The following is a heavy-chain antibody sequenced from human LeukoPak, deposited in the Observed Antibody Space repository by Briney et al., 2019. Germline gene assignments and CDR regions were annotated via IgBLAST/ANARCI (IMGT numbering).Heavy chain of an antibody. CDR1: GYTFTGYY. CDR3: ARGGVRGVMRSWFDP. J-gene: IGHJ5*02. Sequence: ASVTVSCLASGYTFTGYYMHWVRQAPGQGLEWMGWINPNSGGTNYAQLFQGRVTLTRDTSISTAYMELSRLRSDDTAVYYCARGGVRGVMRSWFDPWGQGTLVTVSS. V-gene: IGHV1-2*02. D-gene: IGHD3-10*01. CDR2: INPNSGGT.